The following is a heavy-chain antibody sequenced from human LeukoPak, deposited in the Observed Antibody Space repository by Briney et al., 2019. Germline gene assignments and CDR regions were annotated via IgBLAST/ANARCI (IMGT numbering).Heavy chain of an antibody. V-gene: IGHV3-33*01. J-gene: IGHJ4*02. Sequence: PGGSLRLSCAASGFTFSSYGMHWVRQAPGKELEWVAVIWYDGSNKYYADSVKGRFTISGDNSKNTLYLQMNSLRAEDTAVYYCARGDGEGYFDYWGQGTLVTVSS. CDR1: GFTFSSYG. CDR2: IWYDGSNK. CDR3: ARGDGEGYFDY. D-gene: IGHD4-17*01.